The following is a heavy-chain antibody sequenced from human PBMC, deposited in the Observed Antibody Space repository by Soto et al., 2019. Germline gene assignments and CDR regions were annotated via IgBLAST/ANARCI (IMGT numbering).Heavy chain of an antibody. V-gene: IGHV3-23*01. D-gene: IGHD2-8*02. CDR2: ISGSGGGT. Sequence: EVQLLESGGALVQPGGSLRLSCAASGFTFSSYAMSWVRQAPGKGLEWVSLISGSGGGTYYADSVKGRFTISRDNSKNTLYLQRNSLRAEDTAVFYCAKHLSTGSPDYWGQGTLVTVSS. CDR1: GFTFSSYA. CDR3: AKHLSTGSPDY. J-gene: IGHJ4*02.